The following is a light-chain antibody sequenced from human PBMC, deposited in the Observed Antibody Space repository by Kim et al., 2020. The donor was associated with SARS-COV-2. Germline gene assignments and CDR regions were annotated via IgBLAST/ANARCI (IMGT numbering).Light chain of an antibody. J-gene: IGLJ3*02. CDR1: SSNLVIHY. CDR2: RNT. CDR3: AAGDDTLDGWV. V-gene: IGLV1-47*01. Sequence: ISCSGCSSNLVIHYLYWYHQFPGLAPTALTFRNTRRHSGVPDRFSASESATSASLAITGLRSEDEADYYCAAGDDTLDGWVFGGGTRVTVL.